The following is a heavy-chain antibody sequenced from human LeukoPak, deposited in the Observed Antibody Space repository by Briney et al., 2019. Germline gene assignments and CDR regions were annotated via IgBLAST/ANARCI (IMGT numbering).Heavy chain of an antibody. Sequence: PGGSLRLSCAASGFTFSNYMMHWVRQAPGKGLVWVSRIKSDGITITYADSVKGRFTISRDNAKNTLYLQMNSLRAEDTAVYYCAKDPRFLIWGQGTLVTVSS. D-gene: IGHD3-3*01. CDR3: AKDPRFLI. CDR1: GFTFSNYM. V-gene: IGHV3-74*01. J-gene: IGHJ4*02. CDR2: IKSDGITI.